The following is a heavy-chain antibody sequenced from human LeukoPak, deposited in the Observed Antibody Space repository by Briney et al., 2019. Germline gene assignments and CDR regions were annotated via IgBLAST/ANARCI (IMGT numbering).Heavy chain of an antibody. CDR3: ARERYYGSGSYPDY. D-gene: IGHD3-10*01. Sequence: PSETLSLTCTVSGGSISSGGYYWSWIRQPPGKGLEWIGYIYHSGSTYYNPSLKSRVTISLDTSQSQFSLKLSSVTAADTAFYYCARERYYGSGSYPDYWGQGTLVTVSS. J-gene: IGHJ4*02. CDR1: GGSISSGGYY. CDR2: IYHSGST. V-gene: IGHV4-30-2*01.